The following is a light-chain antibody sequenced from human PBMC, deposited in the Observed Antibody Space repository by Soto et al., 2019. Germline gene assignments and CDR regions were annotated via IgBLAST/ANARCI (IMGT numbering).Light chain of an antibody. Sequence: EIVMTQSPATLSVSPGESATLSCRASQNINSDLAWYVQKPGQAPRRVIYGASTGATGLPARFSGSGSGTEFTLTINSLQAEDCAVYYCQQYYNWPRTFGQGTRLEIK. CDR2: GAS. J-gene: IGKJ5*01. V-gene: IGKV3-15*01. CDR3: QQYYNWPRT. CDR1: QNINSD.